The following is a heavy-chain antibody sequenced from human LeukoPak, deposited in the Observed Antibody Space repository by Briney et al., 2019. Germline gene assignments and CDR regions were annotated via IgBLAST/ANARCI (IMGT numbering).Heavy chain of an antibody. J-gene: IGHJ4*02. CDR1: GFTFDDYA. D-gene: IGHD3-22*01. V-gene: IGHV3-9*01. CDR3: AKDTYYDSSGYLDY. CDR2: ISWNSGSI. Sequence: GGSLRLSCAASGFTFDDYAMHWVRQAPGKGLEWVSGISWNSGSIGYADSVKGRFTISRDNAKNSLYLQMNSLRAEDTALYYCAKDTYYDSSGYLDYWGQGTLVTVSS.